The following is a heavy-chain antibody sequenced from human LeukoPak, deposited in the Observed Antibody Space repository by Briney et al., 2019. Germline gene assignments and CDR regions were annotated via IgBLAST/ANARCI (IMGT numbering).Heavy chain of an antibody. V-gene: IGHV1-3*03. CDR2: INAGNGNT. CDR1: GYTFTIYA. Sequence: ASVTVSCKASGYTFTIYAMHWVRQAPGQRLEWMGWINAGNGNTKYSQEFQGRVTITRDTSASTAYMELSSLRSEDMAVYYCARGGARDYYYYMDVWGKGTTVTVSS. D-gene: IGHD1-26*01. J-gene: IGHJ6*03. CDR3: ARGGARDYYYYMDV.